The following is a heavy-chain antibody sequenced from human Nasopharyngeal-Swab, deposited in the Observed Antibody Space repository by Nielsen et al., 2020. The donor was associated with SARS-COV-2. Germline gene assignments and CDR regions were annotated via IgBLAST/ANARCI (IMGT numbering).Heavy chain of an antibody. Sequence: SETLSLTCTVSGGSISSGDYYWSWIRQPPGKGLEWIGYIYYSGSTYYNPSLKSRVTISVDTSKNQFSLKLSSVTAADTAVYYCARGAGSSGWYVVDYWGQGTLVTVSS. D-gene: IGHD6-19*01. V-gene: IGHV4-30-4*01. CDR2: IYYSGST. CDR1: GGSISSGDYY. J-gene: IGHJ4*02. CDR3: ARGAGSSGWYVVDY.